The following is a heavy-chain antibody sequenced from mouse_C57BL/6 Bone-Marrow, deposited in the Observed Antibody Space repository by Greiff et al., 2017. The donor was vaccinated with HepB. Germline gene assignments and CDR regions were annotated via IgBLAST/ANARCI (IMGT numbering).Heavy chain of an antibody. CDR1: GFTFSSYA. Sequence: DVHLVESGGGLVKPGGSLKLSCAASGFTFSSYAMSWVRQTPEKRLEWVATISDGGSYTYYPDNVKGRFTISRDNAKNNLYLQMSHLKSEDTAMYYCAREVLSASYAMDYWGQGTSVTVSS. D-gene: IGHD6-1*01. J-gene: IGHJ4*01. CDR3: AREVLSASYAMDY. CDR2: ISDGGSYT. V-gene: IGHV5-4*01.